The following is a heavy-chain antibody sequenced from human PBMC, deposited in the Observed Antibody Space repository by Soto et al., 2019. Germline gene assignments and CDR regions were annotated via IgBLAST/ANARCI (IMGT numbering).Heavy chain of an antibody. CDR2: ISNSDYTT. CDR1: GISLSDNY. D-gene: IGHD2-15*01. Sequence: GGSLRLSCVASGISLSDNYMAWIRQAPGKGLEWLSYISNSDYTTYYTDSVKGRFTISRNNAKNSLYLQLNGLRVEDTAVYYCASGKWSLDYWGQGILVTVSS. V-gene: IGHV3-11*01. CDR3: ASGKWSLDY. J-gene: IGHJ4*02.